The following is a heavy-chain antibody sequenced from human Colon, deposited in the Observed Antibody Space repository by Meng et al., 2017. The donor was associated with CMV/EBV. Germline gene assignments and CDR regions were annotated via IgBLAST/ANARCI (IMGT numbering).Heavy chain of an antibody. J-gene: IGHJ6*02. CDR3: AIRKWRSTSRFYGMDV. CDR2: ISGSGGST. V-gene: IGHV3-23*01. D-gene: IGHD2-2*01. CDR1: GFTFSSYA. Sequence: GESLKISCAASGFTFSSYAMSWVRQAPGKGLEWVSAISGSGGSTYYADSVKGRFTISRDNSKNTLYLQINSLRAEDTAVYYCAIRKWRSTSRFYGMDVWGQGTTVTVSS.